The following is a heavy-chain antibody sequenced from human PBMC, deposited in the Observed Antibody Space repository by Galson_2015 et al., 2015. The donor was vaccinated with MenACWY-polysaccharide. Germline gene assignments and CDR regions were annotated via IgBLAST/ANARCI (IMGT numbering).Heavy chain of an antibody. D-gene: IGHD2-15*01. CDR1: GFTFSSYG. CDR3: AKVLKGCSGGSCYSATYYYYGMDV. J-gene: IGHJ6*02. V-gene: IGHV3-33*06. CDR2: IWYDGSNK. Sequence: SLRLSCAASGFTFSSYGMHWVRQAPGKGLEWVAVIWYDGSNKYYADSVKGRFTISRDNSKNTLYLQMNSLRAEDTAVYYCAKVLKGCSGGSCYSATYYYYGMDVWGQGTTVTVSS.